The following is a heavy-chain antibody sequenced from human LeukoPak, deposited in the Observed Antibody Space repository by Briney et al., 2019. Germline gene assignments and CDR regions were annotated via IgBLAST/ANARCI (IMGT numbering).Heavy chain of an antibody. CDR3: AKARRIQLWLS. V-gene: IGHV3-30*02. Sequence: GGSLRLSCAASGSTFSSYGMHWVRQAPGKGLEWVAFIRYDGSSEYYADSVKGRFTISRDNSKNTLYLQMNSLRAEDTAVYYCAKARRIQLWLSWGQGTLVTVSS. CDR1: GSTFSSYG. CDR2: IRYDGSSE. J-gene: IGHJ5*02. D-gene: IGHD5-18*01.